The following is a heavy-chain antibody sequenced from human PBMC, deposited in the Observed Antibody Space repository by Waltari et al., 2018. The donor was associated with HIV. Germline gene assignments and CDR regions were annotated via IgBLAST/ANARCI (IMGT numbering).Heavy chain of an antibody. D-gene: IGHD3-22*01. CDR1: GLTFRNYA. J-gene: IGHJ3*01. CDR3: AKDWENDSNGYSYLGAFDL. Sequence: EVHVLESGGGSVQPGGSLRLSCAASGLTFRNYAMTWVRQAPGKGLECVSTISGIAGSIYYADSVKGRFTISRDNFKHTLFLQMNSLRVEDTAVYYCAKDWENDSNGYSYLGAFDLWGPGTSVVVSS. V-gene: IGHV3-23*01. CDR2: ISGIAGSI.